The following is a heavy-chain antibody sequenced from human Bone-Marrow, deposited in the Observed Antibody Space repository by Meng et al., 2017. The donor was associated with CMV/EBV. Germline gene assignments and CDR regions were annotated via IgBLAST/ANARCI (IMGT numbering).Heavy chain of an antibody. V-gene: IGHV3-23*01. Sequence: GESLKISCAASGFTFSNYAMSWFRQAPGKGLEWVSSMSDSGEVTYYADNVKGRFTISRDTSKNTLFLQMNSLRVGDTAMYYCAKDLGKIKLTSNQVVPDSWGQGTLVPVSS. CDR1: GFTFSNYA. J-gene: IGHJ4*02. CDR3: AKDLGKIKLTSNQVVPDS. D-gene: IGHD2-15*01. CDR2: MSDSGEVT.